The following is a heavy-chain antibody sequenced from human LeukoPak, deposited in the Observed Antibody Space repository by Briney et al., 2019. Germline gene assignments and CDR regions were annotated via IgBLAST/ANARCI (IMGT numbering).Heavy chain of an antibody. V-gene: IGHV4-34*01. J-gene: IGHJ6*02. CDR3: ARGFPRKYGMDV. CDR1: GGSFSGYY. Sequence: SETLSLTCAVYGGSFSGYYWSWIRQPPGKGLEWIGEINHSGSTNYNPSLKSRVTISVDTSKNQFSLKLSSVTAADTAVYYCARGFPRKYGMDVWGQGTTVTVSS. CDR2: INHSGST.